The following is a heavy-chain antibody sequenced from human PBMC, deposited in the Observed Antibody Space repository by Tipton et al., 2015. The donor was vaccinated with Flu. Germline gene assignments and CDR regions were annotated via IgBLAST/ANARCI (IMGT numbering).Heavy chain of an antibody. CDR1: GGSISSYY. Sequence: LRLSCTVSGGSISSYYRSLIRQPAGKGLEWIGRIYTSGSTNYNPSLKSRVTMSVDTSKNQFSLKLSCVTAADTAVYYCAGSLTYYYDSTAAGAFDIWGQGTMVTVSS. V-gene: IGHV4-4*07. CDR3: AGSLTYYYDSTAAGAFDI. J-gene: IGHJ3*02. D-gene: IGHD3-22*01. CDR2: IYTSGST.